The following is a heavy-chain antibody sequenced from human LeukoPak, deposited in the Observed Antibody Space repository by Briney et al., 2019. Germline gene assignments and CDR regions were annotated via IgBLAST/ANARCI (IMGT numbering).Heavy chain of an antibody. V-gene: IGHV1-8*01. Sequence: ASVKVSCKASGYTFPSYDINWVRQATGQGLEWMGWMNPNSGNTGYAQKFQGRVTMTRNTSISTAYMELSSLRSEDTAVYYCARVISAQLGESAFDIWGQGTMVTVSS. D-gene: IGHD3-10*01. CDR2: MNPNSGNT. CDR3: ARVISAQLGESAFDI. J-gene: IGHJ3*02. CDR1: GYTFPSYD.